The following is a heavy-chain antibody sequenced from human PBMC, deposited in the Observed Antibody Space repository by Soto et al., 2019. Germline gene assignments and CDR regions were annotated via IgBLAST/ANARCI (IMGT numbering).Heavy chain of an antibody. J-gene: IGHJ4*02. CDR1: GFTFSSYW. D-gene: IGHD3-9*01. CDR2: ITYDGSNK. V-gene: IGHV3-30-3*01. Sequence: VGSLRLSCAASGFTFSSYWMHWVRQAPGKGLEWVARITYDGSNKYYADSVKGRFTISRDNSKNTLYLQMNSLRAEDTAVYYCARSVRYFDWLLYYWGQGTLVTVSS. CDR3: ARSVRYFDWLLYY.